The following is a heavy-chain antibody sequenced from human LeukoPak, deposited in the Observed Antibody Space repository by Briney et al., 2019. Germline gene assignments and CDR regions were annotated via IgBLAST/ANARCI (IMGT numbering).Heavy chain of an antibody. CDR1: GGSISSGSYY. V-gene: IGHV4-61*02. CDR3: ARGGNYWPQWWFDP. D-gene: IGHD1-26*01. J-gene: IGHJ5*02. Sequence: SETLSLTCTVSGGSISSGSYYWSWIRQPAGKGLEWIGRIYTSGSTNYNPSLKSRVTISVDTSKNQFSLKLSSVTAADTAVYYCARGGNYWPQWWFDPWGRGTLVSVSS. CDR2: IYTSGST.